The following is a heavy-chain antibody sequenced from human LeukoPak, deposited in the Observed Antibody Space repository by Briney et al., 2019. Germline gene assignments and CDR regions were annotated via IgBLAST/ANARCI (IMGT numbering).Heavy chain of an antibody. CDR3: ARTFSGYDFWSGYSTENNWFDP. D-gene: IGHD3-3*01. J-gene: IGHJ5*02. CDR2: IYYSGST. Sequence: SETLSLTCTVSGGSISSGDYYWSWIRQPPGKGLEWIGYIYYSGSTYYNPSLTSRVTISVDTSKNQFSLKLSSVTAADTAVYYCARTFSGYDFWSGYSTENNWFDPWGQGTLVTVSS. CDR1: GGSISSGDYY. V-gene: IGHV4-30-4*08.